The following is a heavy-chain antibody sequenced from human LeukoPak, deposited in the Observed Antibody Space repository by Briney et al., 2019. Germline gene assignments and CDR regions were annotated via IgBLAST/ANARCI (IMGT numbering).Heavy chain of an antibody. D-gene: IGHD2/OR15-2a*01. Sequence: GGSLRLSCAASGFTFSSYGMSWVRQAPGKGLEWVSAISGNGGNTYYADSVKGRFTISRDNSKNTLYLQMNSLRAEDTAVYYCAKDLSPGHYWGQGTVVTVSS. J-gene: IGHJ4*02. CDR2: ISGNGGNT. CDR3: AKDLSPGHY. V-gene: IGHV3-23*01. CDR1: GFTFSSYG.